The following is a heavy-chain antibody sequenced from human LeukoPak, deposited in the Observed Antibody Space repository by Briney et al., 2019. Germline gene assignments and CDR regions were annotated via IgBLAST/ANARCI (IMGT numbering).Heavy chain of an antibody. V-gene: IGHV4-34*01. J-gene: IGHJ6*03. D-gene: IGHD2-2*02. CDR2: INHSGST. CDR1: GGSISSYY. CDR3: ARGPDIVVVPAAIPYGYYYYMDV. Sequence: PSETLSLTCTVSGGSISSYYWSWIRQPPGKGLEWIGEINHSGSTNYNPSLKSRVTISVDTSKNQFSLELSSVTAADTAVYYCARGPDIVVVPAAIPYGYYYYMDVWGKGTTVTVSS.